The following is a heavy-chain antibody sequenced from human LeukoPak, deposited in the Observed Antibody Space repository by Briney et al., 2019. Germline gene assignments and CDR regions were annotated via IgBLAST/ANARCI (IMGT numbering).Heavy chain of an antibody. D-gene: IGHD2-2*01. Sequence: GESLKISCKGSGYRFTSYWIGWVRQKPGKGLEWMGIIYPGDSDTRYSPSFQGQVTTSADKSISTAYLQWSSLKASDTAMYYCARRYCSSTSCYAGRYFDYWGQGTLVTVSS. CDR2: IYPGDSDT. CDR3: ARRYCSSTSCYAGRYFDY. J-gene: IGHJ4*02. CDR1: GYRFTSYW. V-gene: IGHV5-51*01.